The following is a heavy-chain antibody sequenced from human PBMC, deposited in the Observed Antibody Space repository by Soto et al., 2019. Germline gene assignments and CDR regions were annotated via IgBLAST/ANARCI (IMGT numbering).Heavy chain of an antibody. D-gene: IGHD3-16*01. CDR1: GFSLTTRGVG. Sequence: QITLKESGPTLVKPTQTLTLTSTFSGFSLTTRGVGVGWIHQPPGKALECLALIYWDDDKRYSPSLQSRLSITKDTSKNQVVLTMTNVDPVDTATYYCAHIPNYYQYDWFDPWGQGTLVSVSS. CDR3: AHIPNYYQYDWFDP. V-gene: IGHV2-5*02. CDR2: IYWDDDK. J-gene: IGHJ5*02.